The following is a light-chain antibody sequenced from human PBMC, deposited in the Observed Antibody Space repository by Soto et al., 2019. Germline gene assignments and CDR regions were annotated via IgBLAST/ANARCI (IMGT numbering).Light chain of an antibody. J-gene: IGKJ3*01. CDR1: QSVSSN. CDR3: QQYNNWGG. CDR2: GAS. Sequence: EIVMTQSPATLSVSPGERATLSCRASQSVSSNLAWYQQKPGQAPRLLIYGASTRATGIPARFSGSGSGTEFTLTISSLQSEDFAVYYCQQYNNWGGFGPGTKVDIK. V-gene: IGKV3-15*01.